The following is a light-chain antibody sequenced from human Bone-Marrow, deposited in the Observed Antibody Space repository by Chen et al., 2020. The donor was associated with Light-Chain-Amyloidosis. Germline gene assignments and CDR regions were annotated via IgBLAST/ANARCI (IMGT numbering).Light chain of an antibody. CDR3: QSYQGSSQGV. CDR1: SASIDTNY. Sequence: NFMLTQPHSLSESPGKTVIISCTGSSASIDTNYVQWYQQRPGSSPTTVIYGDDQRPSGVPDRFSGSIDRSSNSASLTISGLKTEDEADYYCQSYQGSSQGVFGGGTKLTVL. CDR2: GDD. J-gene: IGLJ3*02. V-gene: IGLV6-57*01.